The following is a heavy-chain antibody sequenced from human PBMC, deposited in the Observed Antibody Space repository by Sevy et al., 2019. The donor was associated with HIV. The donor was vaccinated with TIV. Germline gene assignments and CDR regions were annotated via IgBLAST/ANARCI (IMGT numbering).Heavy chain of an antibody. V-gene: IGHV4-39*01. Sequence: SETLSLTCTVSGGSISSSSYYWGWIRQPPGKGLEWIGSIYYSGSTYYNPSLKSRVTISVDTSKNQFSLKLSSVTAADTAVYYCAGGSCSWYYYYYGMDVWGQGTTVTVSS. J-gene: IGHJ6*02. D-gene: IGHD6-13*01. CDR2: IYYSGST. CDR1: GGSISSSSYY. CDR3: AGGSCSWYYYYYGMDV.